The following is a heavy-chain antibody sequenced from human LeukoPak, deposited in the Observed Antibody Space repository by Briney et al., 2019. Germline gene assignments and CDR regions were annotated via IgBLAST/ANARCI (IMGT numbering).Heavy chain of an antibody. CDR1: GGSISSGGYS. CDR2: IYHSGST. CDR3: ARGGVGDYYDSSGHQGYFQH. D-gene: IGHD3-22*01. V-gene: IGHV4-30-2*01. J-gene: IGHJ1*01. Sequence: SQTLSLTCAVSGGSISSGGYSWSWIRQPPGKGLEWIGYIYHSGSTYYNPSLKSRVTISVDRSKNQFSLKLSSVTAADTAVYYCARGGVGDYYDSSGHQGYFQHWGQGTLVTVSS.